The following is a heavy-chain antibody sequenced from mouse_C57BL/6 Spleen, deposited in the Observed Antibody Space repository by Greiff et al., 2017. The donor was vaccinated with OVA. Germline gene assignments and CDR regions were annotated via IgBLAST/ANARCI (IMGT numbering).Heavy chain of an antibody. V-gene: IGHV3-6*01. Sequence: EVKLMESGPGLVKPSQSLSLTCSVTGYSITSGYYWNWIRQFPGNKLEWMGYISYDGSNNYNPSLKNRISITRDTSKNQFFLKLNSVTTEDTATYYCARDPDDLGYFDYWGQGTTLTVSS. J-gene: IGHJ2*01. D-gene: IGHD3-3*01. CDR1: GYSITSGYY. CDR2: ISYDGSN. CDR3: ARDPDDLGYFDY.